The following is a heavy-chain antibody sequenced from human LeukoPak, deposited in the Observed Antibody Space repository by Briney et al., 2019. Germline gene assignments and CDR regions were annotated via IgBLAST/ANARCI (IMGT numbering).Heavy chain of an antibody. CDR3: AQTNKAVTGGDLDY. CDR2: IYSGGST. V-gene: IGHV3-53*01. D-gene: IGHD2-21*02. CDR1: GFTVSSSY. Sequence: GGSLRLSCAASGFTVSSSYMSWVRQAPGKGLEWVSVIYSGGSTYYADSVKGRFTISRDNSKNTLYLQMNSLRAEDTAIYYCAQTNKAVTGGDLDYWGQGTLVTVSS. J-gene: IGHJ4*02.